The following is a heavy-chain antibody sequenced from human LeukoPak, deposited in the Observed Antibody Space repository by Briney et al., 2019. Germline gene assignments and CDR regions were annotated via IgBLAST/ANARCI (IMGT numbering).Heavy chain of an antibody. J-gene: IGHJ4*02. Sequence: PSETLSLTCAVSGYSISSGYYWGWIRQPPGKGLEWIGSIYHSGSTYYNPSLKSRVTISVDTSKNQFSLKLSSVTAADTAVYYCARGLGVRGVINYWGQGTLVTVSS. CDR1: GYSISSGYY. D-gene: IGHD3-10*01. CDR2: IYHSGST. CDR3: ARGLGVRGVINY. V-gene: IGHV4-38-2*01.